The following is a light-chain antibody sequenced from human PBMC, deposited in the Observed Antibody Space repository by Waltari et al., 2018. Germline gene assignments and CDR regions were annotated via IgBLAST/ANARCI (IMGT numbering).Light chain of an antibody. V-gene: IGLV2-23*02. CDR2: EVS. J-gene: IGLJ1*01. CDR1: SSDVGSYNL. Sequence: QSALTQPASVSGSPGQSITIPCTGTSSDVGSYNLVSWYQQHPGKAPKLMIYEVSKRPSGVSNRFSGSKSGNTASLTISGLQAEDEADYYCCSYAGSSPYVFGTGTKVTVL. CDR3: CSYAGSSPYV.